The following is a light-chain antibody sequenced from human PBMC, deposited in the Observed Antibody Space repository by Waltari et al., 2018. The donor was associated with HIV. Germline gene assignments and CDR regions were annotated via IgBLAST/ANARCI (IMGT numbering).Light chain of an antibody. CDR3: AAWADSLGMA. CDR2: ENN. J-gene: IGLJ2*01. Sequence: QSVLPQPPSVSAAPGQKVTISCSGRNEYVSWYQQFPGTATKPLIYENNKRPSGIPDRFSGSKSGTSATLGITGLQTGDEADYYCAAWADSLGMAFGGGTKLTVL. CDR1: NEY. V-gene: IGLV1-51*02.